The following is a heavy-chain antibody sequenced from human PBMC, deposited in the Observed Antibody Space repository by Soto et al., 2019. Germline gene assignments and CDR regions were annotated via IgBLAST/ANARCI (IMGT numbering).Heavy chain of an antibody. J-gene: IGHJ4*02. CDR2: IYWDDDK. CDR3: AHFATGVNWTYLGGKFSIDY. V-gene: IGHV2-5*02. D-gene: IGHD1-20*01. CDR1: GFSLSTSGVG. Sequence: SGPTLVKPTQTLTLTCTFSGFSLSTSGVGVGWIRQPPGKALEWLALIYWDDDKRYSPSLKSRLTITKDTSKNQVVLTMTNMDPVDTATYYCAHFATGVNWTYLGGKFSIDYWGQGTLVTVSS.